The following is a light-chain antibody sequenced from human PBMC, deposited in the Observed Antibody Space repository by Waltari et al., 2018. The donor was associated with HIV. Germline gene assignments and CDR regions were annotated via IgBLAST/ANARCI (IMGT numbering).Light chain of an antibody. Sequence: QSVLTQPPSVSGAPGQTVTVPCTRSTSNLGANFDVHWYQHLPGTAPNLLIYGNNNRPSGVLARFSGSRSGSSASLAITGLQAEDEADYYCQSYDNVLTAVIFGGGTKVTVL. V-gene: IGLV1-40*01. CDR2: GNN. J-gene: IGLJ2*01. CDR1: TSNLGANFD. CDR3: QSYDNVLTAVI.